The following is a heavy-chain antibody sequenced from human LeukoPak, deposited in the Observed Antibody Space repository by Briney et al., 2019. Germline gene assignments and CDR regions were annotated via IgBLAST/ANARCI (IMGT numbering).Heavy chain of an antibody. D-gene: IGHD1-26*01. V-gene: IGHV4-39*01. CDR2: IYYSGST. CDR3: ARLRPYSGSYSIDY. CDR1: GGSISSSSYY. Sequence: SETLSLTCTVSGGSISSSSYYWGWIRQPPGKGLEWIGSIYYSGSTYYNPSLKSRVTISVDTSKNQFSLKLSSVTAADTAVYYCARLRPYSGSYSIDYWGQGTLVTVSS. J-gene: IGHJ4*02.